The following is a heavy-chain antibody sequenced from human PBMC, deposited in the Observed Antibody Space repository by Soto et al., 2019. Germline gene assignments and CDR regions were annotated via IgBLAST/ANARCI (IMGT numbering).Heavy chain of an antibody. J-gene: IGHJ6*03. Sequence: SETLSLTCAVSGYSISSSNWWGWIRQPPGKGLEWIGYIYYSGSTYYNPSLKSRVTISVDTSKNQFSLKLSSVTAADTAVYYCARGRGYYSNYYYYYYYMDVWGKGTTVTVSS. CDR2: IYYSGST. V-gene: IGHV4-28*03. D-gene: IGHD4-4*01. CDR3: ARGRGYYSNYYYYYYYMDV. CDR1: GYSISSSNW.